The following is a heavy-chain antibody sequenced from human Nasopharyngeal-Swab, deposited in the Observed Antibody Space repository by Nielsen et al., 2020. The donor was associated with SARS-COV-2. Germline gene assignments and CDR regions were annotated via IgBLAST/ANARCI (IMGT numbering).Heavy chain of an antibody. CDR2: FSWNSGSI. Sequence: GGSLRLSCAASGFTFDDYAMHWVRQAPGKGLEWVSGFSWNSGSIGYADSVKGRFTISRDNAKNSLYLQMNSLRAEDTALYYCAKLLEYSGYDWVGYWGQGTLVTVSS. CDR3: AKLLEYSGYDWVGY. D-gene: IGHD5-12*01. J-gene: IGHJ4*02. V-gene: IGHV3-9*01. CDR1: GFTFDDYA.